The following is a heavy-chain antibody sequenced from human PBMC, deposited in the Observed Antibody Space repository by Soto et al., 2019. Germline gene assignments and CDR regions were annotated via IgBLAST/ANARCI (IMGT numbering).Heavy chain of an antibody. J-gene: IGHJ4*02. V-gene: IGHV4-59*12. CDR1: GGSISSYY. CDR3: ARKFTVTTGFDY. D-gene: IGHD4-4*01. CDR2: IYYSGST. Sequence: SETLCLTCTVSGGSISSYYWSWIRQPPGKGLEWIGYIYYSGSTNYNPSLKSRVTISVDTSKNQFSLKLSSVTAADTAVYYCARKFTVTTGFDYWGQGTLVTVSS.